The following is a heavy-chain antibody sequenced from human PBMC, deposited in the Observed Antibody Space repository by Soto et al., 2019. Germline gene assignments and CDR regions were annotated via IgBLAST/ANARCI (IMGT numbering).Heavy chain of an antibody. Sequence: QVQLVQSGAEVKRPGASVKVSCKASGYTFTGYGISWVRQAPGQGLEWMGRINAYNDNTDYAQKFQGRVTLTTDTSTRTAYMELRSLRPDDTAVYYCARRIGHPHVYLDYWGQGTLVTVSS. V-gene: IGHV1-18*01. J-gene: IGHJ4*02. CDR2: INAYNDNT. CDR3: ARRIGHPHVYLDY. CDR1: GYTFTGYG.